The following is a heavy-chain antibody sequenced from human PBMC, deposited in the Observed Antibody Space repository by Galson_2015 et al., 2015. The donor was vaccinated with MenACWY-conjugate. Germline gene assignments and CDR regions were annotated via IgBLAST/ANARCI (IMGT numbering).Heavy chain of an antibody. CDR2: ISPDGSVT. CDR3: TRGKDGCGRFDP. J-gene: IGHJ5*02. D-gene: IGHD5-24*01. V-gene: IGHV3-74*01. CDR1: GFTFNQYW. Sequence: SLRLSCAASGFTFNQYWMHWVRQAPGKGLVWVSRISPDGSVTNYADSVKGRFTLSRDNAKNTLYLQINSLRGEDTAVYYCTRGKDGCGRFDPWGQGTLVTVSS.